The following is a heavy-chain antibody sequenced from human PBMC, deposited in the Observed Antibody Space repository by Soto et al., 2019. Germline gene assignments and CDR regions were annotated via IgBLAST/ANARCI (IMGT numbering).Heavy chain of an antibody. CDR1: GGSISSGAHY. CDR3: ARARSGLNAESFDF. J-gene: IGHJ4*01. V-gene: IGHV4-31*03. CDR2: IYHSGST. D-gene: IGHD1-26*01. Sequence: SETLSLTCIVSGGSISSGAHYWSWIRQHPGKGLEWIGYIYHSGSTYYNPSLKSRLSISVDTSKNQFSLRLSSVTAADTAVYYCARARSGLNAESFDFCGYGTLVTVSS.